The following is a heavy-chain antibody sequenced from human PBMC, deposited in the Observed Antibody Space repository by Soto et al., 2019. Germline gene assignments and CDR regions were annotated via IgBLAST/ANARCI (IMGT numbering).Heavy chain of an antibody. CDR2: IYYNGST. CDR1: GASSSIGGYF. Sequence: SETLSLTCTVSGASSSIGGYFWSWIRQHPGKGLEWIGHIYYNGSTYYNPSLKSRLTISVDTSKNEFSLRLTSVTAADTAVYFCATDEYFGSEIDFYSYAMDVWGRGTTVTVSS. J-gene: IGHJ6*02. D-gene: IGHD3-10*01. CDR3: ATDEYFGSEIDFYSYAMDV. V-gene: IGHV4-31*03.